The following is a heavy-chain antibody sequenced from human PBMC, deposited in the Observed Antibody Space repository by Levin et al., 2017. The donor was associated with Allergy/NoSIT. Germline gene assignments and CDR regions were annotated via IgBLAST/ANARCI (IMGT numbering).Heavy chain of an antibody. CDR2: IYYSGST. CDR3: ARHSCSSTSCYLPYNWFDP. J-gene: IGHJ5*02. V-gene: IGHV4-59*08. D-gene: IGHD2-2*01. CDR1: GGSISSYY. Sequence: SETLSLTCTVSGGSISSYYWSWIRQPPGKGLEWIGYIYYSGSTNYNPSLKSRVTISVDTSKNQFSLKLSSVTAADTAVYYCARHSCSSTSCYLPYNWFDPWGQGTLVTVSS.